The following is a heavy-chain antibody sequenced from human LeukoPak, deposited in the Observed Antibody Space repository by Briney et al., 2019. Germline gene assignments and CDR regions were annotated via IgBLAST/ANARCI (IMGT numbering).Heavy chain of an antibody. D-gene: IGHD6-13*01. J-gene: IGHJ5*02. CDR1: GYTFTSYG. Sequence: ASVKVSCKASGYTFTSYGISWVRQAPGQGLEWMGWINPNSGGTNYAQKFQGRVTMTRDTSISTAYMELSRLRSDDTAVYYCARDLAAAPRENWFDPWGQGTLVTVSS. CDR3: ARDLAAAPRENWFDP. V-gene: IGHV1-2*02. CDR2: INPNSGGT.